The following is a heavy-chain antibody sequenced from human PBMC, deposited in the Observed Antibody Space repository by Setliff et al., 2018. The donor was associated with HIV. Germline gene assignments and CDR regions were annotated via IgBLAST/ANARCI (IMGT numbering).Heavy chain of an antibody. Sequence: GGSLRLSCAASGFAFSSYAMSWVRQAPGKGLEWVSIITGGGGSTYYADSVEGRFTISRDNAKNSLYLQMNSLRDEDTAVYYCARGGGAGTTVYYYMDVWGKGTTVTVSS. D-gene: IGHD1-7*01. CDR1: GFAFSSYA. CDR2: ITGGGGST. J-gene: IGHJ6*03. V-gene: IGHV3-23*01. CDR3: ARGGGAGTTVYYYMDV.